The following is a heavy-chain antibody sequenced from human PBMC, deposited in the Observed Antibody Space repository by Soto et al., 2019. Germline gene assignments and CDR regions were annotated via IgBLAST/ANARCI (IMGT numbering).Heavy chain of an antibody. Sequence: GSLRLSCAASGFTFSSYWMSWVRQAPGKGLEWVANIKQDGSEKYYVDSVKGRFTISRDNAKNSLYLQMNSLRAEDTTVYYCARDQGIQLWSFDYWGQGTLVTVSS. J-gene: IGHJ4*02. V-gene: IGHV3-7*01. CDR2: IKQDGSEK. CDR3: ARDQGIQLWSFDY. D-gene: IGHD5-18*01. CDR1: GFTFSSYW.